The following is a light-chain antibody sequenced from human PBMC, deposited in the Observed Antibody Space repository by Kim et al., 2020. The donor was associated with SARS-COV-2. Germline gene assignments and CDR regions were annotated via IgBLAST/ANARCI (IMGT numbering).Light chain of an antibody. CDR2: DAS. CDR1: QGISSA. Sequence: AIQLTQSPSSLSASVGDRVTITCRASQGISSALAWYQQKPGKAPKLLIYDASSLESGVPSRFNGSGSGTDFTLTISSLQPEDFATYYCQQFNNYPFGGGTKVDIK. J-gene: IGKJ4*01. CDR3: QQFNNYP. V-gene: IGKV1D-13*01.